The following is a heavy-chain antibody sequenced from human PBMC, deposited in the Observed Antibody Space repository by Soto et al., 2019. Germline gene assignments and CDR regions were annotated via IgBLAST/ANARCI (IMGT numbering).Heavy chain of an antibody. V-gene: IGHV1-2*04. CDR1: GYTFTGYY. CDR3: ARLNYDSSGYDY. Sequence: ASVKVSCKASGYTFTGYYMHWVRQAPGQGLEWMGLINPNSGGTNYAQKFQGWVTMTRDTSISTAYMELSRLRSDDTAVYYCARLNYDSSGYDYWGQGTLVTVSS. D-gene: IGHD3-22*01. J-gene: IGHJ4*02. CDR2: INPNSGGT.